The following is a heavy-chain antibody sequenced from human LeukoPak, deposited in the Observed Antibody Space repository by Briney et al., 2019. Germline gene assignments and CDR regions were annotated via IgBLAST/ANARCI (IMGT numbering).Heavy chain of an antibody. Sequence: SETLSLTCTVSSGSISSSTYYWGWIGQPPGKGLEGIGTIYYTGSTYYNPSLKSRVTISVDTSKNQFSLKLTSVTAADTAVYYCARAVGTDGYNLWVYWGQGTLVTVSS. CDR1: SGSISSSTYY. CDR3: ARAVGTDGYNLWVY. V-gene: IGHV4-39*07. CDR2: IYYTGST. D-gene: IGHD5-24*01. J-gene: IGHJ4*02.